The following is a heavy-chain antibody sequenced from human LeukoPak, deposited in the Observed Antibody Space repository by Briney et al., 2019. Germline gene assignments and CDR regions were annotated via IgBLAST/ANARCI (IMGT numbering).Heavy chain of an antibody. CDR1: GGSFSGYY. V-gene: IGHV4-34*01. CDR3: ARGGAYCGGHCYLDFDS. CDR2: INHSGST. D-gene: IGHD2-21*02. J-gene: IGHJ4*02. Sequence: KPSETLSLTCAVYGGSFSGYYWSWIRQPPGKGLEWIGDINHSGSTNYNPSCKGRLTLSVDASKPQFSLKLSSVTAAHTAVLYCARGGAYCGGHCYLDFDSWGQGTLVTVSS.